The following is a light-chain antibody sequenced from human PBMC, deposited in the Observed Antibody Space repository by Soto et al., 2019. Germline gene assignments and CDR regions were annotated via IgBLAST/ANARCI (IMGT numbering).Light chain of an antibody. J-gene: IGKJ1*01. CDR1: QTVSSSF. Sequence: IVFTQAPGTLSLSPGERATLSCMASQTVSSSFLAWYQQTPGQAPRLLIYAASSRATGIPDRFSGSGSGTDFTLTISRLEPEDFAVYYCQQYGNSPQTFGQGTKVDIK. CDR3: QQYGNSPQT. CDR2: AAS. V-gene: IGKV3-20*01.